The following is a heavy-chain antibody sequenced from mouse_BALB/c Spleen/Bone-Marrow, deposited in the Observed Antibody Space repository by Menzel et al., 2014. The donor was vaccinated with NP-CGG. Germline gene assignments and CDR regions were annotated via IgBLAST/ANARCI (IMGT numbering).Heavy chain of an antibody. CDR1: GYAFTNYL. D-gene: IGHD1-1*01. CDR3: ARSTTVKDYFDY. Sequence: VQLQQSGAELVRPGASVKVSCKASGYAFTNYLIEWVKQRPGQGLEWIGVINPGSGGSNNNEKFKGKATLTADKPSSTAYMQLSSLTSDDSAVYFCARSTTVKDYFDYWGQGTTLTVSS. J-gene: IGHJ2*01. CDR2: INPGSGGS. V-gene: IGHV1-54*01.